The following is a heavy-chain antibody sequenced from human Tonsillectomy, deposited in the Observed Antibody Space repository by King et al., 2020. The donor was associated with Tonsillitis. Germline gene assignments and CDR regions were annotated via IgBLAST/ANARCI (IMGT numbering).Heavy chain of an antibody. D-gene: IGHD2-15*01. CDR1: GFTFDDYA. Sequence: VQLVESGGGLGQPGRSLRLSCSASGFTFDDYAMHWVRQAPGKGLEWVAGITWNSATIGYADSVKGRFTISRDNAKNSLYLQITTLRPEDTALYYCAKDDSSFLWVADRITFDYWGKGTLVAVSS. CDR3: AKDDSSFLWVADRITFDY. CDR2: ITWNSATI. V-gene: IGHV3-9*01. J-gene: IGHJ4*02.